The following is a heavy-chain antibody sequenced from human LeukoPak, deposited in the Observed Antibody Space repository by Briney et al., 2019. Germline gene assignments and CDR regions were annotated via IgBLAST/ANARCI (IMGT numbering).Heavy chain of an antibody. Sequence: PGGSLRLSCAASGFTFSSYSMNWVRQAPGKGLEWVSSISSSSYIYYADSVKGRFTISRDNAKNSLYLQMNSLRAEDTAVYYCARVYSSASISDYWGQGTLVTVSS. D-gene: IGHD6-13*01. V-gene: IGHV3-21*01. CDR3: ARVYSSASISDY. CDR2: ISSSSYI. J-gene: IGHJ4*02. CDR1: GFTFSSYS.